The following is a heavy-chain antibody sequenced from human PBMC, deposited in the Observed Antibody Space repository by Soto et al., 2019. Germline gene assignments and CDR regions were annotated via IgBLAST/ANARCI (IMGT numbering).Heavy chain of an antibody. J-gene: IGHJ6*03. CDR3: ARSAYYDFWSGPLYYYYYMDV. CDR1: GFTFSSYG. CDR2: IWYDGSNK. V-gene: IGHV3-33*01. Sequence: PGGSLRLSCAASGFTFSSYGMHWVRQAPGKGLEWVAVIWYDGSNKYYADSVKGRFTISRDNSKNTLYLQMNSLRAEDTAVYYCARSAYYDFWSGPLYYYYYMDVWGKGTTVTVSS. D-gene: IGHD3-3*01.